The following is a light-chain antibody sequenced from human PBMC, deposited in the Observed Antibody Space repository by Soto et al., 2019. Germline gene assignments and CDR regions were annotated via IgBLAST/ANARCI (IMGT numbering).Light chain of an antibody. CDR3: SSYTSSSARV. CDR1: SSDVGGYDY. J-gene: IGLJ3*02. CDR2: DVS. Sequence: QSALTQPASVSGSPGQSITISCTGTSSDVGGYDYVSWYQRHPGKVPKLMIYDVSDRPSGVSNRFSGSKSGNTASLTISGLQAEDEADYYCSSYTSSSARVFGAGTKLTVL. V-gene: IGLV2-14*03.